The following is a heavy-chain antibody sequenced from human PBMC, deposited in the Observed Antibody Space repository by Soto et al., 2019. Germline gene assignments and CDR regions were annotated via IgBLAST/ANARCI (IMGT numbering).Heavy chain of an antibody. CDR3: ARDQPGYSYGYGLGY. J-gene: IGHJ4*02. Sequence: GGSLRLSCVASGFTFRNYAMSWVRQAPGKGLEWVSAIRGSATTTYYADSVKGRFTISRDNSKNTLYLQMNSLRVEDTAVYYCARDQPGYSYGYGLGYWGQGTLVTVSS. D-gene: IGHD5-18*01. CDR1: GFTFRNYA. CDR2: IRGSATTT. V-gene: IGHV3-23*01.